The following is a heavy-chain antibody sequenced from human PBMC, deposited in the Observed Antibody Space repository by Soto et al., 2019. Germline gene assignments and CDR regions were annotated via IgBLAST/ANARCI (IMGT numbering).Heavy chain of an antibody. CDR3: ARDREGYIDY. Sequence: QVQLVQSGAEVKKPGASVKVSCKASGYTFTGYYMHWVRQAPGQGLEWMGWISPNSGVTSYAQKFQGRVTLTRDTSISTIYMGLYSLRADDTAVYYCARDREGYIDYWVQGTLVTVSS. V-gene: IGHV1-2*02. CDR1: GYTFTGYY. J-gene: IGHJ4*02. CDR2: ISPNSGVT.